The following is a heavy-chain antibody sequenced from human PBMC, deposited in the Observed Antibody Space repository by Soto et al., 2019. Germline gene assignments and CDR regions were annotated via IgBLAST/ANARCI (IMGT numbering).Heavy chain of an antibody. CDR1: GFKFSNYA. CDR3: AKDRRAGGNSAFYFDF. D-gene: IGHD3-16*01. J-gene: IGHJ4*02. Sequence: GGSLRLSCAASGFKFSNYAMSWVRQAPGKGLEWVSLISATGGGTYYADSVKGRFTISRDNSHNTLYLQVHSLTAEDTVVYYCAKDRRAGGNSAFYFDFWGQGAQVTVPQ. V-gene: IGHV3-23*01. CDR2: ISATGGGT.